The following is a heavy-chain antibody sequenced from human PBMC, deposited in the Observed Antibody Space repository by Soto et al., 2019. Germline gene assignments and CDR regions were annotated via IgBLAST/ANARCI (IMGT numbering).Heavy chain of an antibody. V-gene: IGHV1-69*02. D-gene: IGHD6-6*01. J-gene: IGHJ6*03. CDR3: ARGHSSSAPYYYYMDV. CDR2: IIPIHGIA. Sequence: VASVKVSCKASGGTFSSYTISWVRQAPGQGLEWIGRIIPIHGIANYAQKFQGRVTITADKSTSTAYMELSSLRSEDTAVYYCARGHSSSAPYYYYMDVWGKGTTVTVSS. CDR1: GGTFSSYT.